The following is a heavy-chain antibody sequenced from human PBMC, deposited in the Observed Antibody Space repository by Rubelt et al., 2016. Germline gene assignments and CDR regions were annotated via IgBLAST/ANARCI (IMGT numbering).Heavy chain of an antibody. CDR2: FDPEDGEP. CDR3: GAAASELLRHR. CDR1: GYTLTELS. J-gene: IGHJ5*02. V-gene: IGHV1-24*01. D-gene: IGHD1-26*01. Sequence: QVQLVQSGAEVKKPGASVKVSCKVSGYTLTELSMHWVRQAPGKGLEWMGGFDPEDGEPIYAQKFQGRVTMTEDTSTDSDYMAPSSLSSEDTAVCFSGAAASELLRHRWGQGTLVTVSS.